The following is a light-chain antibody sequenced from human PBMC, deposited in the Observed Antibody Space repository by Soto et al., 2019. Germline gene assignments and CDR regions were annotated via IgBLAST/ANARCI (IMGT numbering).Light chain of an antibody. Sequence: QSALTQPASVSGSPGQSITISCTGTSSDVGGYNYVSWYQQHPGKAPKLMIYDVSNRPSGVSNRFSGSKSGNTASLTISGLQAEDEADYFCSSYASSSFYVFGTETKLTVL. V-gene: IGLV2-14*01. CDR3: SSYASSSFYV. CDR2: DVS. J-gene: IGLJ1*01. CDR1: SSDVGGYNY.